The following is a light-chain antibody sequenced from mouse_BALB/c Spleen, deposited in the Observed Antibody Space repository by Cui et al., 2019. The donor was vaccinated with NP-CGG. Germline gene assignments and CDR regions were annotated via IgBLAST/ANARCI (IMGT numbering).Light chain of an antibody. CDR2: GTN. V-gene: IGLV1*01. CDR1: TGTVTTSNY. CDR3: ALWYSNHWV. Sequence: PAVIQQSAATTSPGETVTLTCRSSTGTVTTSNYANWVQEKPDHLFTGLIGGTNNRAPGVPARFSGSLIGDKAALTITGAQTEDEAMYFCALWYSNHWVFGGGTKLTVL. J-gene: IGLJ1*01.